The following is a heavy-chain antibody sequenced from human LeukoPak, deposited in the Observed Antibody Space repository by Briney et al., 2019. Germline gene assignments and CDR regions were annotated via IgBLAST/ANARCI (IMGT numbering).Heavy chain of an antibody. J-gene: IGHJ4*02. CDR2: IIPILGIA. D-gene: IGHD3-22*01. CDR3: ARGGHYYDSSGPTFDY. CDR1: GGTFSSYA. Sequence: SVKVSCTASGGTFSSYAISWVRQAPGQGLEWMGRIIPILGIANYAQKFQGRVTITADKSTSTAYMELSSLRSEDTAVYYCARGGHYYDSSGPTFDYWGQGTLVTVSS. V-gene: IGHV1-69*04.